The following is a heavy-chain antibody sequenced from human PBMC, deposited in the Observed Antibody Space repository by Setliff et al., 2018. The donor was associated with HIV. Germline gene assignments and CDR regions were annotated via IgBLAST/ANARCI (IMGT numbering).Heavy chain of an antibody. J-gene: IGHJ4*02. Sequence: ASVMVSCKVSGYPLSELSIHWVRQAPGKGLEWMGGSDAEDGESVYAQKFQDRVTMTEDRSTDTAYMELSSLRSEDTAVYYCATVPLGDWSFDSWGQGTLVTVSS. V-gene: IGHV1-24*01. CDR1: GYPLSELS. CDR2: SDAEDGES. CDR3: ATVPLGDWSFDS. D-gene: IGHD3-9*01.